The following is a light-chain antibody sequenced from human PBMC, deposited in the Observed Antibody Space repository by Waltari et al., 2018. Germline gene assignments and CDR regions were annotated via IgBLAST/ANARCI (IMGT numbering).Light chain of an antibody. CDR2: EVS. CDR1: SSDVGGYNY. CDR3: SSYTSSSTAV. J-gene: IGLJ2*01. Sequence: QSALTQPASVSGSPGQSLTISCTGTSSDVGGYNYVSWYQQHPGKAPKLMIYEVSNRASGVSNRFSGSKSGNTASLTISGLQAEDEADYYCSSYTSSSTAVFGGGTKLTVL. V-gene: IGLV2-14*01.